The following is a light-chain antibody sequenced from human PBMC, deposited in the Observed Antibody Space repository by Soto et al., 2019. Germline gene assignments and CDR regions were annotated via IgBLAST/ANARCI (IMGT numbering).Light chain of an antibody. CDR2: GAS. Sequence: LFESEGERAALSLRASQIVRSTYLAWFQQKPGQAPRLLLYGASTRATGIPVRFSGSGFGTEFTLTISSLQSEDFAVYYCQQYKNWPLFGQGTRLEIK. CDR1: QIVRSTY. J-gene: IGKJ5*01. CDR3: QQYKNWPL. V-gene: IGKV3-15*01.